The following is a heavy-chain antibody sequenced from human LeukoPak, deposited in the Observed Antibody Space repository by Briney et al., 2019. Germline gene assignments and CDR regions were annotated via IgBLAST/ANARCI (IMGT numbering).Heavy chain of an antibody. J-gene: IGHJ4*02. CDR2: IIPIFGTA. CDR3: ARDGSGDSSGYYFDY. CDR1: GGTFSSYA. D-gene: IGHD3-22*01. Sequence: GASVKVSCKASGGTFSSYAISWVRQAPGQGLEWMGGIIPIFGTANYAQKFQGRVTITTDESTSTAYMELSRLRSEDTAVYYCARDGSGDSSGYYFDYWGQGTLVTVSS. V-gene: IGHV1-69*05.